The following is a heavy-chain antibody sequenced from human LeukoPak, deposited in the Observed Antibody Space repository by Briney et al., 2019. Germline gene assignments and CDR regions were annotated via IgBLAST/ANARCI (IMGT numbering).Heavy chain of an antibody. V-gene: IGHV1-8*03. D-gene: IGHD2-8*01. CDR2: MSPGTGNT. CDR3: ARMGYAYNYYMDV. CDR1: GYTFINNH. J-gene: IGHJ6*03. Sequence: ASVKVSCKASGYTFINNHINWVRQATGQGPEWMGWMSPGTGNTDYAQRFQGRVTFTRNISISTAYMELNNLRSEDAAVYYCARMGYAYNYYMDVWGKGTTVTVSS.